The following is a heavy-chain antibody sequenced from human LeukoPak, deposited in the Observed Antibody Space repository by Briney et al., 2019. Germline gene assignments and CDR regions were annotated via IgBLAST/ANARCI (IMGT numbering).Heavy chain of an antibody. CDR1: GYTFTAYY. J-gene: IGHJ4*02. CDR3: ARGEIDGPDFDQ. Sequence: ASVTVSCKASGYTFTAYYMHWVRQAPGQGLEWMGWINANSGGINYAQKFQGRVTMTRDTSITTAYMEVSGLRSDDTAVYFCARGEIDGPDFDQWGQGTLVTVSS. CDR2: INANSGGI. D-gene: IGHD5-24*01. V-gene: IGHV1-2*02.